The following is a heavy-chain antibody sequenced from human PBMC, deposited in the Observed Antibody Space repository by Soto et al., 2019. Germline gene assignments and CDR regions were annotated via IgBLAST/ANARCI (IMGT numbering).Heavy chain of an antibody. D-gene: IGHD3-10*01. CDR2: INHSGST. V-gene: IGHV4-34*01. Sequence: QVRLQQWGAGLLKPSETLSLTCAVYGASFSDSYWNWIRQPPGKGLEWIGEINHSGSTIYNTSLEIRITISLDTSTKQCTLKMWSATAADTAGYDCARELPSRYFELWGRGPQVTVSS. CDR1: GASFSDSY. CDR3: ARELPSRYFEL. J-gene: IGHJ2*01.